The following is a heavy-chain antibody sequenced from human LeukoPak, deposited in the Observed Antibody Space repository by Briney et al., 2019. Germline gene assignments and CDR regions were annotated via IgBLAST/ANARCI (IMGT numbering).Heavy chain of an antibody. Sequence: SETLSLTCAVYGGSFSGYYWSWIRQPPGKGLEWIGEINHSGSTNYNPSLKSRVTISVDTSKNQFSLKLSSVTAADTAVYYCARGLRAYYYYMDVWGKGTTVTISS. D-gene: IGHD4-17*01. V-gene: IGHV4-34*01. CDR1: GGSFSGYY. CDR2: INHSGST. CDR3: ARGLRAYYYYMDV. J-gene: IGHJ6*03.